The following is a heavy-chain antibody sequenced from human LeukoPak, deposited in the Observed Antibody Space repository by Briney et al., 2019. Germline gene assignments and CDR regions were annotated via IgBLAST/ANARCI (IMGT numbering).Heavy chain of an antibody. CDR1: GGTFSSYA. CDR3: ATLVYDYVWGSYRYIKRDIFDY. J-gene: IGHJ4*02. V-gene: IGHV1-69*01. Sequence: GASVKVSCKASGGTFSSYAISWVRQAPGQGLEWMGGIIPIFGTANYAQKFQGRVTITADESTSTAYMELSSLRSEDTAVYYCATLVYDYVWGSYRYIKRDIFDYWGQGTLVTVSS. D-gene: IGHD3-16*02. CDR2: IIPIFGTA.